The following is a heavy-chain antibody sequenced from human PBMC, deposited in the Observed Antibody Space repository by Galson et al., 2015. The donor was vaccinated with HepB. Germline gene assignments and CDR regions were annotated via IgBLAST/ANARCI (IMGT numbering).Heavy chain of an antibody. CDR3: ARGRGSWYWYFDY. CDR2: INSGGRI. D-gene: IGHD6-13*01. Sequence: SLRLSCAASGFTVSSNYMSWVRQAPGTGLEWVSVINSGGRIYYADSVKGRFTISRENSKNTLYLQMNSLRAEDTAVYYCARGRGSWYWYFDYWGQGTLVTVSS. J-gene: IGHJ4*02. V-gene: IGHV3-66*02. CDR1: GFTVSSNY.